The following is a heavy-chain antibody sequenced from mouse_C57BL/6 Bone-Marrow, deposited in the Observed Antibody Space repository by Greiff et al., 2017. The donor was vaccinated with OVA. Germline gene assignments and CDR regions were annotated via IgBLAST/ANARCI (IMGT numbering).Heavy chain of an antibody. Sequence: QVQLQQSGAELVRPGTSVKVSCKASGYAFTNYLIEWVKQRPGQGLEWIGVINPGSGGTNYNEKFKGKATLTADKSSSTAYMQLSSLTSEDSAVYFGARGAYGNYWYFDVWGTGTTVTVSS. CDR2: INPGSGGT. D-gene: IGHD2-1*01. J-gene: IGHJ1*03. CDR1: GYAFTNYL. V-gene: IGHV1-54*01. CDR3: ARGAYGNYWYFDV.